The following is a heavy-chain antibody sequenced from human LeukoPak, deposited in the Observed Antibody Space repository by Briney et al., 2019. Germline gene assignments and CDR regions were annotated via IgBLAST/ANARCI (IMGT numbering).Heavy chain of an antibody. CDR3: ARDGGHSTDFDY. Sequence: GGSLRLSCEVSGFTFRSYWMSWVRQAPGKGLEWVAIKGYDGGEIYYVDSVKGRFTLSRDNAKSSVYLQMNSLRAEDAAVYYCARDGGHSTDFDYWGQGTLVTVSS. V-gene: IGHV3-7*01. CDR1: GFTFRSYW. J-gene: IGHJ4*02. CDR2: KGYDGGEI. D-gene: IGHD2/OR15-2a*01.